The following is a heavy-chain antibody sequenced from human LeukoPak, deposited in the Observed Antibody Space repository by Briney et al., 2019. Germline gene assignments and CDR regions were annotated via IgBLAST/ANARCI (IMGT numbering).Heavy chain of an antibody. J-gene: IGHJ6*02. CDR3: ARDHLVRGVIIIRDYYYYGMDV. V-gene: IGHV1-18*01. CDR1: GYTFTNYG. Sequence: GASVKVSCKASGYTFTNYGVSWVRQAPGQGLEWMGWISTYSGNTNYAQNLQGRVTMTTDTSTSTAYMELRSLRSDDTAVYYCARDHLVRGVIIIRDYYYYGMDVWGQGTTVTVSS. D-gene: IGHD3-10*01. CDR2: ISTYSGNT.